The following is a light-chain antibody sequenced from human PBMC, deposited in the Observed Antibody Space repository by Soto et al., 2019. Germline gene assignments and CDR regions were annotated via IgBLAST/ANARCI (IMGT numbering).Light chain of an antibody. CDR1: QSIRSNY. CDR2: GAS. V-gene: IGKV3-20*01. J-gene: IGKJ2*01. Sequence: EIVLTQSPGTLSLSPGERATLSCRASQSIRSNYLAWYQQKPGQAPRLLISGASSRATGIPERFSGSGSGTDFTLTISRLEPEDFAVYYCQQYGRAPPFYTFGQGTKLEIK. CDR3: QQYGRAPPFYT.